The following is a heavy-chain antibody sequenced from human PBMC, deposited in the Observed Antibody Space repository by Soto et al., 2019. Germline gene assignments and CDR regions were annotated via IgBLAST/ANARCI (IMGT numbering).Heavy chain of an antibody. J-gene: IGHJ5*02. Sequence: QVQLQESGPGLVKPSETLSLTCTVSGGSISSYYWSWIRQPPGKGLEWIGYIYYSGSTNYNPSLKRRVTISVDTSKNQFSLKLSSVTAADTAVYYCARSGEELAWFDPWGQGTLVTVSS. CDR2: IYYSGST. CDR1: GGSISSYY. CDR3: ARSGEELAWFDP. D-gene: IGHD3-10*01. V-gene: IGHV4-59*08.